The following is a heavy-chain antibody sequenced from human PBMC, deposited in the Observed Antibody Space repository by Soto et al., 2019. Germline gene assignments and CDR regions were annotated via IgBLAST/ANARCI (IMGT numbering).Heavy chain of an antibody. D-gene: IGHD6-6*01. Sequence: QVKLVQSGAEVKKPGASVKVSCKASGYTFTNYGINWVRQAPGQGLEWLGWVSAYNGERRYAQRVQARVIMTTDTSTTTAYMELRGLRSDDTAVYYCSRGTSIPASGDYWGQGTLVTVSS. CDR3: SRGTSIPASGDY. V-gene: IGHV1-18*01. CDR1: GYTFTNYG. CDR2: VSAYNGER. J-gene: IGHJ4*01.